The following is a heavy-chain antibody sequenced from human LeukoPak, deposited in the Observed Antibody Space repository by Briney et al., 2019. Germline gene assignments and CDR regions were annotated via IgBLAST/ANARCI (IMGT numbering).Heavy chain of an antibody. CDR2: IYYSGST. CDR3: ARGGTVTDYWYFDL. V-gene: IGHV4-59*08. D-gene: IGHD4-17*01. CDR1: GGSISNRY. Sequence: SETLSLTCSISGGSISNRYWSWIRQPPGKGLEWIGYIYYSGSTYYNPSLKSRVTISVDTSKNQFSLKLSSVTAADTAVYYCARGGTVTDYWYFDLWGRGTLVTVSS. J-gene: IGHJ2*01.